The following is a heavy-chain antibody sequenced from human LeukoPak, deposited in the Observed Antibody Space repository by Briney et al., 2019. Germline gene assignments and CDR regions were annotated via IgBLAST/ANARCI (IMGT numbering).Heavy chain of an antibody. Sequence: ASVKASCKASGYNFTGFYMHWVRQAPGQGLEGMGWNNSNSCGRNYAQKIQGRVTMNRDKSISTAYMELSRLRSDDTAVYYCARVRPSVVVPAAIYWFDPWGQGTLVTVSS. J-gene: IGHJ5*02. CDR2: NNSNSCGR. CDR1: GYNFTGFY. D-gene: IGHD2-2*01. V-gene: IGHV1-2*02. CDR3: ARVRPSVVVPAAIYWFDP.